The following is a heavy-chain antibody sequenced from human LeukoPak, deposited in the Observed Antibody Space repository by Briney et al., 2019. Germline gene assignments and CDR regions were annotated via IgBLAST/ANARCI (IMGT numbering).Heavy chain of an antibody. J-gene: IGHJ6*02. CDR1: GGSISSSNW. CDR2: IYHSGST. V-gene: IGHV4-4*02. CDR3: ARVFRVVETGYCSGGSCYNYYYGMDV. D-gene: IGHD2-15*01. Sequence: SGTLSLTCAVSGGSISSSNWWSWVRQPPGKGLEWIGEIYHSGSTNYNPSLKSRVTISVDKSKNQFSLKLSSVTAADTAVYYCARVFRVVETGYCSGGSCYNYYYGMDVWGQGTTVTVSS.